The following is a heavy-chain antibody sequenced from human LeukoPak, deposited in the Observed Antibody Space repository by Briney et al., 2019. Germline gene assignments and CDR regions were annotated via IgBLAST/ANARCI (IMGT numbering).Heavy chain of an antibody. CDR2: LYYSGST. CDR1: GGSIYSSSYY. J-gene: IGHJ3*02. CDR3: ARQGSGPLTGLDI. D-gene: IGHD3-9*01. Sequence: PSETLSLTCTVSGGSIYSSSYYWGWIRQPPGKGLEWIGSLYYSGSTYYNPSLKSRVTVSVDTSKNQFSLRLRSVTAADTAVYYCARQGSGPLTGLDIWGQGTMVTVSS. V-gene: IGHV4-39*01.